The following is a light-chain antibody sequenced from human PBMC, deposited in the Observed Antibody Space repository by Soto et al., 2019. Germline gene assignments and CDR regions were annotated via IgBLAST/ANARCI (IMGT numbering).Light chain of an antibody. J-gene: IGKJ1*01. CDR1: QSVGSN. CDR3: RQHNDWPWT. CDR2: GAS. V-gene: IGKV3-15*01. Sequence: EIVMTQSPATMSVSPGERATLSCRASQSVGSNLAWYQQKPGQAPRLLIYGASTRATGSPARFSGSGSGTEVTLSIISLQSEDYAVDHCRQHNDWPWTFGQGTKVDIK.